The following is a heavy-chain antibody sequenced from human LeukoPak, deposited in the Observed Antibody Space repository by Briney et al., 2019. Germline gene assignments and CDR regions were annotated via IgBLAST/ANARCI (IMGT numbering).Heavy chain of an antibody. V-gene: IGHV3-15*01. J-gene: IGHJ4*02. Sequence: PGGSLRLSCTTSGFTFTNAWMSWVRQAPGKGLERVGRISTKADGGTTDYAAPVKGRFTISRDDSKNTLYLQMNSLKTEDTAVYYCIKSSGDWHWGQGTLVTVSS. CDR2: ISTKADGGTT. D-gene: IGHD2-21*02. CDR1: GFTFTNAW. CDR3: IKSSGDWH.